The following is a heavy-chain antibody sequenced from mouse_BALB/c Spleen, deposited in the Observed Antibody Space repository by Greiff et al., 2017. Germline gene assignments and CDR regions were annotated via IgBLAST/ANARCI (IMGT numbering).Heavy chain of an antibody. CDR1: GYTFTDYY. CDR2: IYPGSGNT. V-gene: IGHV1-77*01. D-gene: IGHD2-2*01. J-gene: IGHJ4*01. CDR3: ARGDGNDEGYYYAMDY. Sequence: QVQLQQSGAELARPGASVKLSCKASGYTFTDYYINWVKQRPGQGLEWIGEIYPGSGNTYYNEKFKGKATLTADKSSSTAYMQLSSLTSEDSAVYCCARGDGNDEGYYYAMDYWGQGTSVTVSS.